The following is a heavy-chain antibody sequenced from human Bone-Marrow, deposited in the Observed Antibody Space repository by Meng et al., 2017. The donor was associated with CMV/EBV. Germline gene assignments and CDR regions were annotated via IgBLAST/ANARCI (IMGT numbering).Heavy chain of an antibody. Sequence: ASVKVSCKASGYTFTSYDINWVRQATGQGLEWMGWMNPNSGGTNYAQKFQGRVTMTRDTSISTAYMELSRLRSDDTAVYYCARESLAARPQYYFDYWGQGTLVTVSS. CDR1: GYTFTSYD. D-gene: IGHD6-6*01. CDR3: ARESLAARPQYYFDY. J-gene: IGHJ4*02. V-gene: IGHV1-2*02. CDR2: MNPNSGGT.